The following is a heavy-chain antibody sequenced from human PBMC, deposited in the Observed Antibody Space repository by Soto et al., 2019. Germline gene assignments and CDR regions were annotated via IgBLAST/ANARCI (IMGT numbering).Heavy chain of an antibody. CDR1: GFSFSNYG. CDR3: AIVTFGRGWES. Sequence: EAQLLESGGGLVQPGGSLRLSCAASGFSFSNYGLNWVRQAPGKGLEWVSGMSGSTGTTDYADSVKGRFTISRDNLKNTLYVQMNSLRGEVTAVYYCAIVTFGRGWESWGQGTLVAVSS. D-gene: IGHD3-16*01. CDR2: MSGSTGTT. V-gene: IGHV3-23*01. J-gene: IGHJ4*02.